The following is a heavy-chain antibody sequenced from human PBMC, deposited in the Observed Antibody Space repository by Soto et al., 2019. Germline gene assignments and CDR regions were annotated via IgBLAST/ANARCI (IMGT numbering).Heavy chain of an antibody. CDR3: ARDSGPAGGGACDI. V-gene: IGHV3-23*01. D-gene: IGHD6-25*01. J-gene: IGHJ3*02. CDR1: GFTFSTHA. Sequence: EVQLLESGGGLVQPGGSLRLSCAASGFTFSTHAMIWVRQAPGKRLNWVSTVDVGGGSTYYTDSVKGRFTVSRDNSKNTVYLQLNTLRAEDTAIYFCARDSGPAGGGACDIWGQGTMVTVSS. CDR2: VDVGGGST.